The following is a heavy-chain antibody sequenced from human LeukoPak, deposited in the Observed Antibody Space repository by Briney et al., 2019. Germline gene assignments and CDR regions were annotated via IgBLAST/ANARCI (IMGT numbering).Heavy chain of an antibody. CDR3: AKGFWRYLDY. V-gene: IGHV3-23*01. Sequence: PGGSLRLSCAASGFTFSSYAMSWVRQAPGKGLEWVSAVGGANSITYYTDSVKGRFTVSRDNFKNTVYLQMNSLRAEDTAVYYCAKGFWRYLDYWGQGTLVTVSS. D-gene: IGHD1-1*01. CDR2: VGGANSIT. CDR1: GFTFSSYA. J-gene: IGHJ4*02.